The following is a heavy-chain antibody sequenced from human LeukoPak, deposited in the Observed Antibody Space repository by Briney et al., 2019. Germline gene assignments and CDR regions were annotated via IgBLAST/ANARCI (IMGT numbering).Heavy chain of an antibody. Sequence: SETLSLTCTVSGGSINSYYWSWIRQPAGKGLEWSGRIYSSGSTNYNPSLKSRVSMSVDTSKNQFSLKLTSVPAADTAVYYCARGGKATVVTMWGQGILVTVSS. D-gene: IGHD4-23*01. CDR1: GGSINSYY. V-gene: IGHV4-4*07. J-gene: IGHJ4*02. CDR3: ARGGKATVVTM. CDR2: IYSSGST.